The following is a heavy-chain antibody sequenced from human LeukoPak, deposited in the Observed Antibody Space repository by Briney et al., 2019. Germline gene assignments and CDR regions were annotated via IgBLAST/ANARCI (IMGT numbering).Heavy chain of an antibody. Sequence: PGASLRLSCAASGFTFSSYAMNWVRQAPGKGLEWVSAINGSSGGTYYADSVKGRFTISRDKSKNTLYLQMNSLRAEDTAVYYCAKNLAGRLYSSSGDYWGQGTLVTVSS. V-gene: IGHV3-23*01. D-gene: IGHD6-6*01. CDR2: INGSSGGT. J-gene: IGHJ4*02. CDR1: GFTFSSYA. CDR3: AKNLAGRLYSSSGDY.